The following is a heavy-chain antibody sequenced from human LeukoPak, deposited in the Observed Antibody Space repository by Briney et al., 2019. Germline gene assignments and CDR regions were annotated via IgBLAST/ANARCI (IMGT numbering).Heavy chain of an antibody. CDR3: AKELRYGD. CDR1: GFTFSSYA. CDR2: ITGSGDDT. V-gene: IGHV3-23*01. Sequence: PGGSLRLSCAASGFTFSSYAMSWVRQAPGKGLEWVSDITGSGDDTDYADSVKGRFTISRDNAKNTLYLQMDSLRAEDTAVYYCAKELRYGDWGQGTLVTVSS. D-gene: IGHD5-18*01. J-gene: IGHJ4*02.